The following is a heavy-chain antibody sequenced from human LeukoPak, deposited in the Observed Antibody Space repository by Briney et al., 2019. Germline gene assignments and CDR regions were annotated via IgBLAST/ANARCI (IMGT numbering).Heavy chain of an antibody. D-gene: IGHD1-14*01. CDR1: GGSISSGFYY. V-gene: IGHV4-61*02. Sequence: SQTLSLTCTVSGGSISSGFYYGSWIRQPAGKGLEWIGRIYTSGSTNYNPSRKSRVTISLDTSKNQFSLKLSSVPAADTAVYYCARRKDGHDYWGQGTLVTVSS. J-gene: IGHJ4*02. CDR3: ARRKDGHDY. CDR2: IYTSGST.